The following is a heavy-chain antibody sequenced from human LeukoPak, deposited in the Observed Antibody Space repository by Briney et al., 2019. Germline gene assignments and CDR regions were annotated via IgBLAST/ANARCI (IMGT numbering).Heavy chain of an antibody. CDR3: ASVSEY. CDR1: GFTFSNFL. V-gene: IGHV3-74*01. J-gene: IGHJ4*02. CDR2: TNHDGPGT. Sequence: GGSRRLSCAASGFTFSNFLMHWVRQLAGKGLVWVSGTNHDGPGTYYADSVKGRLTISRDNAKNTVYLQMNGLRAEDTTVYYCASVSEYWGQGTLVTVSS.